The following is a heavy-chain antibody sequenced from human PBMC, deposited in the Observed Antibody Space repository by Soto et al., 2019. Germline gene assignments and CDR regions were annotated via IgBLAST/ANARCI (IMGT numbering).Heavy chain of an antibody. CDR3: ARGTDYDILTGYYKNAFDI. Sequence: LSLTCTVSGGSISSGGYYWSWIRQHPGKGLEWIGYIYYSGSTYYNPSLKSRVTISVDTSKNQFSLKLSSVTAADTAVYYCARGTDYDILTGYYKNAFDIWGQGTMVTVSS. V-gene: IGHV4-31*03. D-gene: IGHD3-9*01. J-gene: IGHJ3*02. CDR2: IYYSGST. CDR1: GGSISSGGYY.